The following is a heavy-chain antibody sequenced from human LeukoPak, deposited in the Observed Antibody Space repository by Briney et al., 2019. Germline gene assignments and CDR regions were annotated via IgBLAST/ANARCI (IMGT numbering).Heavy chain of an antibody. CDR2: INQDGSEK. V-gene: IGHV3-7*05. CDR3: ARRGNIWFSFDS. CDR1: GFTFSSYW. Sequence: GGSLRLSCAAPGFTFSSYWMSWVRQAPGKGLEWVANINQDGSEKFYVDSVKGRFTVSRDNAKNSLYLQMDSLRAEDTAVCYCARRGNIWFSFDSWGQGTLVTVSS. J-gene: IGHJ4*02. D-gene: IGHD1/OR15-1a*01.